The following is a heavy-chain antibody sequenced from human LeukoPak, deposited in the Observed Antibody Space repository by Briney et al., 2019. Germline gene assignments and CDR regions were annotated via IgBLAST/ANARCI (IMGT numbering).Heavy chain of an antibody. CDR1: GGSISSYY. V-gene: IGHV4-4*07. J-gene: IGHJ6*02. CDR2: IYTSGST. Sequence: SETLSLTCTVSGGSISSYYWSWIRQPAGKGLEWIGRIYTSGSTNYNPSLKSRVTMSVDTSKNQFSLKLSSVTAADTAVYYCARDFLYDFWSGYSENGMDVWGQGTTVTVSS. CDR3: ARDFLYDFWSGYSENGMDV. D-gene: IGHD3-3*01.